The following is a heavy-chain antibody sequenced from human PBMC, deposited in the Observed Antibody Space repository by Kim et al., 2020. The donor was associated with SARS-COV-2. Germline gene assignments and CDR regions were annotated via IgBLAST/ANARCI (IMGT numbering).Heavy chain of an antibody. CDR3: ARDHRYYFDSSGYENAFDI. V-gene: IGHV3-11*06. J-gene: IGHJ3*02. D-gene: IGHD3-22*01. Sequence: GRFTISRDNAKNSLYLQMNSLRAEDTAVYYCARDHRYYFDSSGYENAFDIWGQGTMVTVSS.